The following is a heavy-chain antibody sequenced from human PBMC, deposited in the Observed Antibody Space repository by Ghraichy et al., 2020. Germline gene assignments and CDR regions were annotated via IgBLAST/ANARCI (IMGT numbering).Heavy chain of an antibody. CDR3: ARYCSVTSCHGHGSYQFDY. J-gene: IGHJ4*02. Sequence: ASVKVSCKASGYTFTDYGINWVRQAPGQGLEWMGWVSGHNGNTRYAQNLQGRVTMTTDTSTSTAYMELGSLRSDDTAVYYCARYCSVTSCHGHGSYQFDYWGQGTLLTVSS. D-gene: IGHD2-2*01. V-gene: IGHV1-18*01. CDR1: GYTFTDYG. CDR2: VSGHNGNT.